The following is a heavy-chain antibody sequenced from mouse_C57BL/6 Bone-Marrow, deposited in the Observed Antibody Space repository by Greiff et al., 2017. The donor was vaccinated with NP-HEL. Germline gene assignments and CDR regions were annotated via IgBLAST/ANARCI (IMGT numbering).Heavy chain of an antibody. CDR3: ERELPYATVDYYDMDY. Sequence: EVKLMESGGGLVKPGGSLKLSCAASGFTFSSYAMSWVRQTPEKRLEWVATISDGGSYTYYPDNVKGRFTISRDNAKNNLYLQMSHLKSEDTAMYYCERELPYATVDYYDMDYWGQGTSVTVSS. D-gene: IGHD1-1*01. J-gene: IGHJ4*01. CDR1: GFTFSSYA. CDR2: ISDGGSYT. V-gene: IGHV5-4*01.